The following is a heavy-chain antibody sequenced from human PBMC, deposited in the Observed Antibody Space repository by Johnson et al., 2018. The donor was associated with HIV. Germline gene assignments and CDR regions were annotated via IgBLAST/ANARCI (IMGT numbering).Heavy chain of an antibody. CDR2: ISSSGSTI. CDR1: GFTFFDYY. V-gene: IGHV3-11*04. J-gene: IGHJ3*02. Sequence: QVQLVESGGGLVKPGGSLRLSCAAFGFTFFDYYMSWIRQAPGKGLEWVSYISSSGSTIYYADSVQGRFPISRDNAKNSLYLQMNSLRAEDTAVYYCARRFFPGITVALDAFDIWGQGTMVTVSS. D-gene: IGHD6-19*01. CDR3: ARRFFPGITVALDAFDI.